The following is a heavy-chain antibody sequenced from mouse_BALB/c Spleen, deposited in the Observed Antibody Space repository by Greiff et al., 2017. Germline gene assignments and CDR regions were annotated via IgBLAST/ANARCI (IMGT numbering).Heavy chain of an antibody. CDR1: GYSITSGYY. D-gene: IGHD2-4*01. J-gene: IGHJ3*01. Sequence: EVKLMESGPGLVKPSQSLSLTCSVTGYSITSGYYWNWIRQFPGNKLEWMGYISYDGSNNYNPSLKNRISITRDTSKNQFFLKLNSVTTEDTATYYCARGTITTGFAYWGQGTLVTVSA. CDR2: ISYDGSN. CDR3: ARGTITTGFAY. V-gene: IGHV3-6*02.